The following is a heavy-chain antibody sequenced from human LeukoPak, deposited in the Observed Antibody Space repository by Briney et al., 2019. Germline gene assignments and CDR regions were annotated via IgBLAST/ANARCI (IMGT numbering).Heavy chain of an antibody. D-gene: IGHD1-1*01. CDR2: RNTGGSS. CDR1: GGSISGGSFY. V-gene: IGHV4-61*02. CDR3: ARRLQPASQYMDV. J-gene: IGHJ6*03. Sequence: SETLSLTCTVSGGSISGGSFYWSWVRQPAGKGLEWIGRRNTGGSSDYNPSLKSRVTISIDTSTNQFTLKLNSVTAADTAVYYCARRLQPASQYMDVWGKGTTVTVSS.